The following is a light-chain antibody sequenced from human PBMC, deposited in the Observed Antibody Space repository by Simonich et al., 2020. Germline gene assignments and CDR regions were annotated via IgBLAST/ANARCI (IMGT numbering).Light chain of an antibody. CDR1: SSNIGAGYD. Sequence: QSVLTQPPSVSGAPGQRVTISCTGSSSNIGAGYDVHWYQQLPGTAPKLLLYGNRNRPSGFPDRFSGSKSGTSASLAITGLQAEDEADYYCQSYDSSLSGSVFGGGTKLTVL. V-gene: IGLV1-40*01. CDR3: QSYDSSLSGSV. CDR2: GNR. J-gene: IGLJ2*01.